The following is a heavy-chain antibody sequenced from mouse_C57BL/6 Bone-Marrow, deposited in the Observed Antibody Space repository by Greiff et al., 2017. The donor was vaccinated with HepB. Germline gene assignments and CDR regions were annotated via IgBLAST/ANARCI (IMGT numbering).Heavy chain of an antibody. D-gene: IGHD2-10*01. CDR2: IYPRSGNT. CDR1: GYTFTSYG. CDR3: ARKGTPYRQDY. J-gene: IGHJ4*01. Sequence: VQLQQSGAELARPGASVKLSCKASGYTFTSYGISWVKQRTGQGLEWIGEIYPRSGNTYYNEKFKGKATLTVDTSSSKAYMVLHSLTSEDSSVYFCARKGTPYRQDYWGQGTSVTVSS. V-gene: IGHV1-81*01.